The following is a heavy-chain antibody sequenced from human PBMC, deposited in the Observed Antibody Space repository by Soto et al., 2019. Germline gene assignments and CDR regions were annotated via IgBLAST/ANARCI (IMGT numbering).Heavy chain of an antibody. CDR1: GFTFTSHA. CDR3: AKEVMTFLYNYYGLDV. Sequence: GGSLRLSCAASGFTFTSHAMSWVRQAPGKGLEWVSTISGGGGSPYYADSVKGRFIISRDISKNTLYLQMSSLRAEDTAIYYCAKEVMTFLYNYYGLDVWGQGTTVTVSS. D-gene: IGHD3-3*02. V-gene: IGHV3-23*01. CDR2: ISGGGGSP. J-gene: IGHJ6*02.